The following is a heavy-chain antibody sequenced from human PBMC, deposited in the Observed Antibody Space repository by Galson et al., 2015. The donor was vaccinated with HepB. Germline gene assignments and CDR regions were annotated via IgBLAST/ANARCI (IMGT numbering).Heavy chain of an antibody. CDR2: INPNSGGT. CDR3: AVGVGCGGDCYAFDI. J-gene: IGHJ3*02. CDR1: GYTFTGYY. Sequence: SVKVSCKASGYTFTGYYMHWVRQAPGQGLEWMGRINPNSGGTNYAQKFQGRVTMTRDTSISTAYMELRRLRSDDTVVYYCAVGVGCGGDCYAFDIWGQGTMVTVSS. V-gene: IGHV1-2*05. D-gene: IGHD2-21*02.